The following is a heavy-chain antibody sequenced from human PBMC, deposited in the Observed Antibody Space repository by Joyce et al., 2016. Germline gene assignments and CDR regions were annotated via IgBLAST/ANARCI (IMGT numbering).Heavy chain of an antibody. V-gene: IGHV1-18*01. CDR2: ISAYNGNT. CDR3: ARSGKDYGDFDY. CDR1: GYTFIDYG. Sequence: QVHLVQSGAEVRKPGASVKVSCKASGYTFIDYGITWVRQAPGQGLEGMGWISAYNGNTKYAHKSQGRVTMTTDTSTTTANMELRSLRSDDTAVYYCARSGKDYGDFDYWGQGTLVTVSS. D-gene: IGHD4-17*01. J-gene: IGHJ4*02.